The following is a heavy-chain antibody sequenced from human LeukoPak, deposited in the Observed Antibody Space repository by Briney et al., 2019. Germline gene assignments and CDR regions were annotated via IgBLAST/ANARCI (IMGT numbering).Heavy chain of an antibody. CDR2: INYSGST. CDR3: ARGVARSSKFHFSYYFDY. D-gene: IGHD6-6*01. J-gene: IGHJ4*02. CDR1: GGSFSGYY. Sequence: SETLSLTCAVYGGSFSGYYWSWIRQPPGKGLEWIGEINYSGSTNYNPSLKSRVTVSVDTSKNQFSLKLSSVTAADTAVYYCARGVARSSKFHFSYYFDYWGQGTLVTVSS. V-gene: IGHV4-34*01.